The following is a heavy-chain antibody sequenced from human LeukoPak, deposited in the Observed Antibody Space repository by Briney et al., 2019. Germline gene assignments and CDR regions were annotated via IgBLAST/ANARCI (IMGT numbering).Heavy chain of an antibody. V-gene: IGHV4-59*01. Sequence: SETLSLTCTVSGGSISSYYWSWIRQPPGKGLEWIGYIYYSGSTNYNPSLKSRVTISVDTSKNEFSLKLSSVTAADTAVYYCARKTVAGIDYWGQGTLVTVSS. CDR2: IYYSGST. J-gene: IGHJ4*02. CDR3: ARKTVAGIDY. D-gene: IGHD6-19*01. CDR1: GGSISSYY.